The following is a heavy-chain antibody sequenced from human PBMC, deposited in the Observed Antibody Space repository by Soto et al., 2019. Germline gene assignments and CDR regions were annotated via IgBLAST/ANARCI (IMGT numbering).Heavy chain of an antibody. D-gene: IGHD1-1*01. Sequence: GGSLRLSCAASGFTFSNYAMSWVRQAPGKGLEWVSTITGSAGGTYYADSMKGRFTISRDNSKSTLYLQMYSLRVEDTAVYYCARESEHWGQGTLVNVSS. CDR3: ARESEH. J-gene: IGHJ4*02. CDR2: ITGSAGGT. CDR1: GFTFSNYA. V-gene: IGHV3-23*01.